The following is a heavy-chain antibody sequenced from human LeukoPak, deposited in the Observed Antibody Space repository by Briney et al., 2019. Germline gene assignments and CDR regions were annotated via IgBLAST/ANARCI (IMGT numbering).Heavy chain of an antibody. CDR3: ARESDYYYYMDV. CDR1: GGSISSYY. V-gene: IGHV4-59*01. Sequence: SETLSLTCTVSGGSISSYYWSRIRQPPGKGLEWIGYIYYSGSTNYNPSLKSRVTIPVDTSKNQFSLKLSSVTAADAAVYYCARESDYYYYMDVWGKGTTVTISS. CDR2: IYYSGST. J-gene: IGHJ6*03.